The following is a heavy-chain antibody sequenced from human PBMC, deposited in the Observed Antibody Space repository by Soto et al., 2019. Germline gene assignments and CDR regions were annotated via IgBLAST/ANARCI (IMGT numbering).Heavy chain of an antibody. CDR2: INAGNGNT. Sequence: GASVKVSCKASGYTFTSYAMHWVRQAPGQRLEWMGWINAGNGNTKYSQKFQGRVTITRDTSASTAYMELSSLRSEDTAVYYCATPYPSVGPGHPVNDFWSGYYPRGYYYYYMDVWGKGTTVTVSS. V-gene: IGHV1-3*01. CDR1: GYTFTSYA. D-gene: IGHD3-3*01. J-gene: IGHJ6*03. CDR3: ATPYPSVGPGHPVNDFWSGYYPRGYYYYYMDV.